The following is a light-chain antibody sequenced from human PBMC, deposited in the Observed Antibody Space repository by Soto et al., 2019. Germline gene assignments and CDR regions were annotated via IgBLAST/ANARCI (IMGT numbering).Light chain of an antibody. J-gene: IGKJ1*01. CDR2: GAS. CDR1: QSVDSN. Sequence: EILMTPSPATLSVSPGERATLSCRASQSVDSNLAWYQQTPAQAPRLLISGASTRATGIPARFSGSGSETEFTLTISGLQSEDSGVYYCLQHYAWPWTFGQGTKVDIK. V-gene: IGKV3-15*01. CDR3: LQHYAWPWT.